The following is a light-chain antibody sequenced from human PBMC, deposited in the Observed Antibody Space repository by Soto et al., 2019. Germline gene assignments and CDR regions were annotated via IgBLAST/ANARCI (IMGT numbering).Light chain of an antibody. CDR1: QSISSW. Sequence: DIQMTQSPSTLSASVGDRVTITCRASQSISSWLAWYQQKPGKAPKLLIYDASSLESGVPSRFSGSGSGTEFTLTISSLQHDAFETYYCQQYNSYSQTLGQGTKVDIK. J-gene: IGKJ1*01. CDR3: QQYNSYSQT. V-gene: IGKV1-5*01. CDR2: DAS.